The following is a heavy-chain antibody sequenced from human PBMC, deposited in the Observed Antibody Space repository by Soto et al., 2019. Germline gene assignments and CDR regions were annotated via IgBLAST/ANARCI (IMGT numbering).Heavy chain of an antibody. CDR1: GYSISSGYY. J-gene: IGHJ4*02. D-gene: IGHD4-17*01. V-gene: IGHV4-38-2*01. Sequence: SETLSLTCAVSGYSISSGYYWGWIRQPPGKGLEWIGSIYHSGSTYYNPSLKSRVTISVDTSKNQFSLKLSSVTAADTAVYYCARVEMTTVTTIFDYWGQGTLVPVYS. CDR2: IYHSGST. CDR3: ARVEMTTVTTIFDY.